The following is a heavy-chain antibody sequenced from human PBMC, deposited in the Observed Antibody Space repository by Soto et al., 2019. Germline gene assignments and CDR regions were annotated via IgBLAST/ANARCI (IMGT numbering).Heavy chain of an antibody. CDR2: IIPIFGTA. CDR3: ASGGYCSGGSCSWYFDL. CDR1: GGTFSSYA. Sequence: QVQLVQSGAEVKKPGSSVKVSCKASGGTFSSYAISWVRQAPGQGLEWMGGIIPIFGTANYAQKFQGRVTITADESTSTAYMELSSLRSEDTAVYYCASGGYCSGGSCSWYFDLWGRGTLVTVSS. D-gene: IGHD2-15*01. J-gene: IGHJ2*01. V-gene: IGHV1-69*01.